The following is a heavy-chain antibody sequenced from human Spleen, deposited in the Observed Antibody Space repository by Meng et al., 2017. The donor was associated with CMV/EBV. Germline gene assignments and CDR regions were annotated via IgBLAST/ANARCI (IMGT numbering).Heavy chain of an antibody. CDR3: ATGTTGFISY. CDR2: INHSGST. V-gene: IGHV4-34*01. CDR1: GWSFICYY. D-gene: IGHD4-17*01. Sequence: QVPLKQWGAGLFQPSEPLSLTCAVYGWSFICYYWSWIRQPPGKGLEWLGEINHSGSTNYNPSLKSRVTISVDTSKNQFSLKLSSVTAADTAVYYCATGTTGFISYWGQGTLVTVSS. J-gene: IGHJ4*02.